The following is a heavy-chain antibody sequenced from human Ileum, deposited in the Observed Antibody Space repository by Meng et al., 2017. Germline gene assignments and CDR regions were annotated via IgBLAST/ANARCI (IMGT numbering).Heavy chain of an antibody. J-gene: IGHJ4*02. CDR3: ARAETALDY. V-gene: IGHV4-61*01. D-gene: IGHD5-18*01. Sequence: QGTQEESGLGLVRASQTLSLTCTVSGSSVSSGSYYCNWIRQPPGKGPECIAYIYYTGSTNYNHSLKSRVIISADTSKNQFSLKLSSVTAADTAVYYCARAETALDYWGQGTLVTVSS. CDR1: GSSVSSGSYY. CDR2: IYYTGST.